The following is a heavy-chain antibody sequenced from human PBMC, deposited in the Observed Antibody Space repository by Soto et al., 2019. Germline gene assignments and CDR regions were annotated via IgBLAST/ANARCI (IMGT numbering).Heavy chain of an antibody. J-gene: IGHJ3*02. V-gene: IGHV4-4*02. CDR2: IYHSGST. D-gene: IGHD6-6*01. CDR3: ASRIAARRFLFAFDI. CDR1: GGSISSSNW. Sequence: QVQLQESGPGLVKPSGTLSLTCAVSGGSISSSNWWSWVRQPPGKGLEWIGEIYHSGSTNYNPSLKSRVTISVDKSKNQFALKLSSVTAADTAVYYCASRIAARRFLFAFDIWGQGTMVTVSS.